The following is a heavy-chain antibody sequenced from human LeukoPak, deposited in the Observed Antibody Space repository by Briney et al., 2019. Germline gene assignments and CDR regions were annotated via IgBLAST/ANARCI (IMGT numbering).Heavy chain of an antibody. Sequence: SETLSLTCTVSGDSTSSYYWSWIRQPPGEGLEWIGYISDSGTAIYNPSLKSRVTVKVHTPKNQFSIRLRSVNSADTAVYYYASLPAVTIFDYWGQGTLVTVSS. CDR2: ISDSGTA. J-gene: IGHJ4*02. CDR3: ASLPAVTIFDY. V-gene: IGHV4-59*08. CDR1: GDSTSSYY. D-gene: IGHD4-17*01.